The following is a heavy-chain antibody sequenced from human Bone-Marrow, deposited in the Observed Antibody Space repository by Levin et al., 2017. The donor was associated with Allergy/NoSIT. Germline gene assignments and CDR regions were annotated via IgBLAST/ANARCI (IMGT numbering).Heavy chain of an antibody. CDR3: TRSNYDRSDNNYESVDVFDV. V-gene: IGHV3-49*03. D-gene: IGHD3-22*01. CDR1: GFTFSDYA. CDR2: IRSNAYGGPT. Sequence: GGSLRLSCTTSGFTFSDYAMSWFRQAPGKGLEWVGFIRSNAYGGPTQYAASVKGRFTISRDDSKSIAYLQMNSLKTEDTAVYYCTRSNYDRSDNNYESVDVFDVWGQGTMVTVSS. J-gene: IGHJ3*01.